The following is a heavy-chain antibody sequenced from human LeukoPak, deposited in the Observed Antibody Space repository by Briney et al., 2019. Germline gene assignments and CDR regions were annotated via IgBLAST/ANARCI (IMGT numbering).Heavy chain of an antibody. D-gene: IGHD3-9*01. CDR3: ATAFPHYDILAGYSLDAFDI. Sequence: GASVKVSCKASGGTFSSYAISWVRQAPGQGLEWMGWMNPNSGNTGYAQKFQGRVTMTRNTSISTAYMELSSLRSEDTAVYYCATAFPHYDILAGYSLDAFDIWGQGTVVTVSS. J-gene: IGHJ3*02. CDR2: MNPNSGNT. CDR1: GGTFSSYA. V-gene: IGHV1-8*02.